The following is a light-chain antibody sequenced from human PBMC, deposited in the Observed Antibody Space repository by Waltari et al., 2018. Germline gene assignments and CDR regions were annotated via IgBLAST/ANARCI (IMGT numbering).Light chain of an antibody. CDR2: WAS. V-gene: IGKV4-1*01. CDR1: QSVLYSSDNKNY. CDR3: HQYYTTPWT. J-gene: IGKJ1*01. Sequence: DIVMTPSPDSLAVSLGERATINGKSSQSVLYSSDNKNYLAWYQQKPGQPPKLLIYWASSRESGVPDRFSGSESGTDFTLTISSLRAEDVAVYYCHQYYTTPWTFGQGTKVEIK.